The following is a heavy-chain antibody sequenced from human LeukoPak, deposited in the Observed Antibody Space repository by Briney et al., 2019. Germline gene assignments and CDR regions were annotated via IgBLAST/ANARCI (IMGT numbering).Heavy chain of an antibody. CDR1: GGSFSGNC. CDR2: IHHSGST. D-gene: IGHD3-9*01. Sequence: KSSETLSLTCAVYGGSFSGNCWSWIRQPPGRGLEWLGEIHHSGSTIYNLSLKSRVTLSVDTSKNQFSLKLSFVTAADTAVYYCARGRPYYDILTGYSPHGWFDPWGQGTLVTVSS. V-gene: IGHV4-34*01. J-gene: IGHJ5*02. CDR3: ARGRPYYDILTGYSPHGWFDP.